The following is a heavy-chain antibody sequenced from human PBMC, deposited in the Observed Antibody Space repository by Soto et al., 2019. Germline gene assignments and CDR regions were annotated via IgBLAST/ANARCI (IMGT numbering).Heavy chain of an antibody. CDR3: ASRKSSPYFDY. J-gene: IGHJ4*02. CDR2: IYYSGST. CDR1: GGSISSGDYY. D-gene: IGHD3-10*01. V-gene: IGHV4-30-4*01. Sequence: PSETLSLTCTVSGGSISSGDYYWSWIRQPPGKGLEWIGYIYYSGSTYYNPSLKSRVTISVDTSKNQLSLKLSSVTAADTAVYYCASRKSSPYFDYWGQGTRVTVSS.